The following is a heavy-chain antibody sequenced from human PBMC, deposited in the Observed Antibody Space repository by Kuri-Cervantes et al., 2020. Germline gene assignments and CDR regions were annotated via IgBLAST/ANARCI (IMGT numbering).Heavy chain of an antibody. J-gene: IGHJ4*02. CDR1: GASITSYY. CDR3: ARGGIHTRGVYNFWSGYPYYFDY. D-gene: IGHD3-3*01. Sequence: SETLSLTCTVSGASITSYYWSWVRQPAGKGLEWIGRMYTSGSTDYNPSLKSRVTISVDTSKNQFSLKLSSVTGADTAVYYCARGGIHTRGVYNFWSGYPYYFDYWGQGTLVTVSS. V-gene: IGHV4-4*07. CDR2: MYTSGST.